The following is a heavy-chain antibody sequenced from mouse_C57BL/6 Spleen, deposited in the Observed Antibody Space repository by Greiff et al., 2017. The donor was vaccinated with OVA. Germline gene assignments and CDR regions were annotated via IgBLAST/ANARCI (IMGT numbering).Heavy chain of an antibody. CDR3: ARGDYGYDEGFAY. Sequence: QVQLQQSGAELAKPGASVKLSCKASGYTFTSYWMHWVKQRPGQGLEWIGYINPSSGYTKYNQKFKDKATLTADKSSSTAYMQLSSLTDEDSAVYDCARGDYGYDEGFAYWGKGTPVTVSA. CDR1: GYTFTSYW. CDR2: INPSSGYT. D-gene: IGHD2-14*01. V-gene: IGHV1-7*01. J-gene: IGHJ3*01.